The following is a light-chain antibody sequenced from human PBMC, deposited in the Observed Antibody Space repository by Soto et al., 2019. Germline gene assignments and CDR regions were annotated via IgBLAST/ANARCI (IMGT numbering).Light chain of an antibody. V-gene: IGKV3-15*01. J-gene: IGKJ4*01. CDR2: DAS. CDR1: QNVYNN. CDR3: QQCRNWPLT. Sequence: EIVLTQSPGTLSLSPGERVTLSCKAGQNVYNNLAWYQQRPGQPPRLLIYDASTRATGISARFSGSGYGTEFTLTISSLQSEDFAVYFCQQCRNWPLTFGGGTKVDIK.